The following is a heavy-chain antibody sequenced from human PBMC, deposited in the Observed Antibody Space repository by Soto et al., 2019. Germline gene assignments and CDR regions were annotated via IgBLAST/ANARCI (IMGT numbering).Heavy chain of an antibody. CDR2: IYYSGST. D-gene: IGHD3-3*01. CDR1: GGSISSYY. J-gene: IGHJ6*02. CDR3: ARGDGYYFISGMDV. Sequence: PSETLSLTCTVSGGSISSYYWSWIRQPPGKGLEWIGYIYYSGSTNYNPSLKSRVTISVDTSKNQFSLKLSSVTAADTAVYYCARGDGYYFISGMDVWGQGTTVTVSS. V-gene: IGHV4-59*01.